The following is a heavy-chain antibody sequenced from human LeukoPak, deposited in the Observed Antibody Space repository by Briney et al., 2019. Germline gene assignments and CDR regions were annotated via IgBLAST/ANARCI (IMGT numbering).Heavy chain of an antibody. J-gene: IGHJ3*02. CDR2: ISSSGSTI. Sequence: AGGSLRLSCAASGFTFSDYYMSWIRQAPGKGLEWVSYISSSGSTIYYADSVKGRFTISRDNAKNSLYLQMNSLRAEDTAVYYCARGDPAADDAFDIWGQGTMVTVSS. V-gene: IGHV3-11*01. D-gene: IGHD6-13*01. CDR1: GFTFSDYY. CDR3: ARGDPAADDAFDI.